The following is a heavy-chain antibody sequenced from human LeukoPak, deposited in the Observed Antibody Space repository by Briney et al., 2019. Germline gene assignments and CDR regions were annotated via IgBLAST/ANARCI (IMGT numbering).Heavy chain of an antibody. Sequence: GGSLRLSCAASGFTVNTNYMSWVRQAPGKGLEWVSVIYSGGSTHYADSVKGRFTISRDNSKNTLYPQMNSLRAEDTAVYYCARGLPTTEWQQPAPFDSWGQGTLVTVSS. CDR3: ARGLPTTEWQQPAPFDS. CDR2: IYSGGST. J-gene: IGHJ4*02. D-gene: IGHD5-24*01. CDR1: GFTVNTNY. V-gene: IGHV3-66*01.